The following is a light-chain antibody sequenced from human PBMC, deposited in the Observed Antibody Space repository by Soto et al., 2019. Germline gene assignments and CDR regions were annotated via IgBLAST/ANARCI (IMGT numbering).Light chain of an antibody. CDR2: GAS. V-gene: IGKV3-20*01. CDR3: QQYGSSLRT. CDR1: QSVSSN. J-gene: IGKJ1*01. Sequence: EIVMTQSPATLSVSPGEIATLSCRASQSVSSNLAWYQQKPGQAPKLLIYGASSRATGIPDRFSGSGSGTDFTLTISRLEPEDFAVYYCQQYGSSLRTFGQGTKVDIK.